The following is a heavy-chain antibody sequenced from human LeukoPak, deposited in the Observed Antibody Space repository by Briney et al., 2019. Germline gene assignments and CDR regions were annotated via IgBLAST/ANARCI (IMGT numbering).Heavy chain of an antibody. V-gene: IGHV5-51*01. CDR3: ARRDYDILTGYWSSFDY. CDR2: IYPGDSDT. D-gene: IGHD3-9*01. J-gene: IGHJ4*02. CDR1: GYSFTSYW. Sequence: GESLKISCKGSGYSFTSYWIGWVRQMPGKGLEWMGIIYPGDSDTRYSPSFQGQVTISADKSISTAYLQWSSLKASDTAMYYCARRDYDILTGYWSSFDYWGQGTLVTVSS.